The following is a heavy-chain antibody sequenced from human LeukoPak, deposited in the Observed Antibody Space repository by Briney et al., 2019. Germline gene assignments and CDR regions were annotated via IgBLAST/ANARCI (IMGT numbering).Heavy chain of an antibody. J-gene: IGHJ6*02. D-gene: IGHD3/OR15-3a*01. CDR2: ISAYNGNT. V-gene: IGHV1-18*01. CDR1: GYTFSSYG. Sequence: ASVKVSCKASGYTFSSYGISWVRQAPGQGLEWMAWISAYNGNTNYAQKLQGRVTMTTDTSTSTAYMELRSLRSDDTAVYYCAKPKYGTETYYYYGVDVWGQGTTVTVSS. CDR3: AKPKYGTETYYYYGVDV.